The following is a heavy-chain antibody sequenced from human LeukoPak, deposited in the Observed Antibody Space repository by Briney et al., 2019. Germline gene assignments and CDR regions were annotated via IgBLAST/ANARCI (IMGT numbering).Heavy chain of an antibody. D-gene: IGHD2-15*01. CDR2: IYSGGST. CDR1: ELTLSSNY. V-gene: IGHV3-53*01. J-gene: IGHJ4*02. Sequence: GGSLRLPCAASELTLSSNYMSWIRQAPGRGLEWVSFIYSGGSTYYADSVRGRFIISRDNSKNTLYLQMNSLRAEDTAVYYCARRAGSYSHSYDYWGQGTLVTVSS. CDR3: ARRAGSYSHSYDY.